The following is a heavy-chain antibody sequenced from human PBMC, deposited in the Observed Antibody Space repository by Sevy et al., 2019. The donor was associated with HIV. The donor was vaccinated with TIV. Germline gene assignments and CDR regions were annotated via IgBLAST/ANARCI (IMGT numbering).Heavy chain of an antibody. CDR3: AKDGGRNWDQFFFDS. Sequence: GESLKLSCEASGFTFSSYGMSWVRQAPGKGLEWVSYISGTGGSTDYADSVKGRFTISRDNSKNTLYIHMISLRAEDTAVYFGAKDGGRNWDQFFFDSWGQGTLVTVSS. CDR2: ISGTGGST. V-gene: IGHV3-23*01. CDR1: GFTFSSYG. D-gene: IGHD7-27*01. J-gene: IGHJ4*02.